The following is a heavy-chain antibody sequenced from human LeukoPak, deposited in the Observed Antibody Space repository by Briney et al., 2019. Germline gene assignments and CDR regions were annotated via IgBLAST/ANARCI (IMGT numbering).Heavy chain of an antibody. CDR2: IKQDGSEK. Sequence: GGSLRLSCAASGFTFSSYWMSWVRQAPGEGLEWVANIKQDGSEKYYVDSVKGRFTISRDNAKNSLYLQMNSLRAEDTAVYYCARGSPWGHGYLDYWGQGTLVTVSS. V-gene: IGHV3-7*03. CDR1: GFTFSSYW. D-gene: IGHD3-16*01. J-gene: IGHJ4*02. CDR3: ARGSPWGHGYLDY.